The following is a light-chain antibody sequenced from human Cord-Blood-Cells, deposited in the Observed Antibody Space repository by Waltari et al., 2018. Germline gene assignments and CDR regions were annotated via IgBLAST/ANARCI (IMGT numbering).Light chain of an antibody. CDR1: KLGVTY. V-gene: IGLV3-1*01. Sequence: SYELTQPPSVSVSPGQTASITCSGDKLGVTYACWYQQKPGQSPVLVIYQDSKRPAGIPERFSGYNSGNTATLTISGTQAMDEADYYCQAWDSSNVVFGGGTKLTVL. CDR3: QAWDSSNVV. J-gene: IGLJ2*01. CDR2: QDS.